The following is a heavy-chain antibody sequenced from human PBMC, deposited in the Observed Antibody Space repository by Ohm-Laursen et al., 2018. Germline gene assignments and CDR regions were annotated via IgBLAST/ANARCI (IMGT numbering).Heavy chain of an antibody. CDR1: GFTFSSYG. CDR3: AKDGYYGSTGNGMDV. CDR2: ISYDGSNK. Sequence: SLRLSCAASGFTFSSYGMHWVRQAPGKGLEWVAVISYDGSNKYYADSVKGRFTISRDNSKNTLYLQMNSLRAEDTAVYYCAKDGYYGSTGNGMDVWGQGTTVTVSS. V-gene: IGHV3-30*18. D-gene: IGHD3-10*01. J-gene: IGHJ6*02.